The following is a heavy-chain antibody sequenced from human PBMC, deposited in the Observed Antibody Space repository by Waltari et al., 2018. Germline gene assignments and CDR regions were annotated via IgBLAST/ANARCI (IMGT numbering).Heavy chain of an antibody. CDR2: IYHSGST. Sequence: QLQLQESGSGLVKPSQTLSLTCAVSGGSISSGGYSWSWIRQPPGKGLEWIGYIYHSGSTYYNPSLKSRVTISVDRSKNQFSLKLSSVTAAGTAVYYCARGEEVVPAAIWYWGQGTLVTVSS. CDR3: ARGEEVVPAAIWY. D-gene: IGHD2-2*02. CDR1: GGSISSGGYS. J-gene: IGHJ4*02. V-gene: IGHV4-30-2*01.